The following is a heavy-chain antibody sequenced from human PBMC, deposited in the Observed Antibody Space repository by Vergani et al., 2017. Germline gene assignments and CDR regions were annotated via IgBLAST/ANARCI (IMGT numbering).Heavy chain of an antibody. V-gene: IGHV4-39*01. Sequence: QLQLRESCPGLVKPSETLSLTCSVSCDSITSSLDYWGWIRQTPGKGLEWIGSMYHSGTTYYNPSLKSRATLSVDTSKNQISLQVTSVTAADTAIYYCARHQIGGYTEYWGQGILVTVSS. CDR3: ARHQIGGYTEY. CDR1: CDSITSSLDY. CDR2: MYHSGTT. J-gene: IGHJ4*02. D-gene: IGHD6-13*01.